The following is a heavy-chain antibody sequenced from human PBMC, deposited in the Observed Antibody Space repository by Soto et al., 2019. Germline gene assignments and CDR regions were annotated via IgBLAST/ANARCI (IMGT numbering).Heavy chain of an antibody. CDR3: ARHSVRYFDWLPDGFDY. D-gene: IGHD3-9*01. CDR1: GGSISSSSYY. Sequence: QLQLQESGPGLVKPSETLSLTCTVSGGSISSSSYYWGWIRQPPGKGLEWIGSIYYSGSTYYNPSLKSRVTISVDTSKNQFSLKLSSVTAADTAVYYCARHSVRYFDWLPDGFDYWGQGTLVTVSS. J-gene: IGHJ4*02. CDR2: IYYSGST. V-gene: IGHV4-39*01.